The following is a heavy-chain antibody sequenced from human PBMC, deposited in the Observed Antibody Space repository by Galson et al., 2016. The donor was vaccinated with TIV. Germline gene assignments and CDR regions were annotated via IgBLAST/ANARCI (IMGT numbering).Heavy chain of an antibody. V-gene: IGHV3-23*01. CDR1: GFSFSNFG. D-gene: IGHD3-10*01. Sequence: SLRLSCAVSGFSFSNFGMNWVHQAPGKGLEWVSGISGSGTHTYFADSVKGRFTISRDNSKYIVFLQMNSLRADDTAKYYCAKVISSGSYSHGDAFDIWGQGTMVTVSS. CDR2: ISGSGTHT. CDR3: AKVISSGSYSHGDAFDI. J-gene: IGHJ3*02.